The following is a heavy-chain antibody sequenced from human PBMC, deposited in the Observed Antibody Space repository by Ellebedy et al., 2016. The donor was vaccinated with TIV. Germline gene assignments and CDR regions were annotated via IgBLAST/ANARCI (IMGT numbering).Heavy chain of an antibody. Sequence: SETLSLXXTVSGGSISSSSYYWGWIRQPPGKGLEWIGSIYYSGSTYYNPSLKSRVTISVDTSKNQFSLKLSSVTAADTAVYYCARYSSSPFYYFDYWGQGTLVTVSS. CDR2: IYYSGST. CDR3: ARYSSSPFYYFDY. V-gene: IGHV4-39*07. J-gene: IGHJ4*02. CDR1: GGSISSSSYY. D-gene: IGHD6-6*01.